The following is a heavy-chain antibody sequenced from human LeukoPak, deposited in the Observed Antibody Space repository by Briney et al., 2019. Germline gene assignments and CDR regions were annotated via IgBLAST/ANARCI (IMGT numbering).Heavy chain of an antibody. Sequence: GGSLRLSCATSGFSFSSYAMSWVRQAPGKGPEWVSVMSSSDDGRYYAASVRGRFTISRDTSRSTLYLQMNSLRAEDAAVYYCAKAPVTSCRGAFCYPFDYWGQGTLVTVSS. V-gene: IGHV3-23*01. D-gene: IGHD2-15*01. CDR3: AKAPVTSCRGAFCYPFDY. J-gene: IGHJ4*02. CDR2: MSSSDDGR. CDR1: GFSFSSYA.